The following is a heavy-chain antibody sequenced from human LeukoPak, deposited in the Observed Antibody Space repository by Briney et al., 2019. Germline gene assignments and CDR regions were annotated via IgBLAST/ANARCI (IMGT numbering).Heavy chain of an antibody. Sequence: SETLSLTCTVSGGAVRSGSYFWSWVRQPPGKGLEWIGYFYYSGSTNYNPSLNYNPSLKSRVTISVDTSKNHFSLNLSSVTAADTAVYYCAREDRTVETAFDSWGQGTLVTVSS. V-gene: IGHV4-61*03. D-gene: IGHD5-18*01. J-gene: IGHJ4*02. CDR1: GGAVRSGSYF. CDR3: AREDRTVETAFDS. CDR2: FYYSGSTNYNPSL.